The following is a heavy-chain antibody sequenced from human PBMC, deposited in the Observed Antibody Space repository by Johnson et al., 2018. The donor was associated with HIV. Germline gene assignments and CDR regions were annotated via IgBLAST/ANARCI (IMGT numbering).Heavy chain of an antibody. CDR2: IAASGDST. V-gene: IGHV3-23*04. CDR3: ARDRRGATIDDAFDI. J-gene: IGHJ3*02. Sequence: VPLVESGGGLVQRGGSLRLSCVASGFTFNTYVMNWVRQAPGKGLEWVSLIAASGDSTYYADSVRGRFTFSRDNSKNTLNLQVSSLRVEDTATYYCARDRRGATIDDAFDIWGQGTMVTVSS. CDR1: GFTFNTYV. D-gene: IGHD1-26*01.